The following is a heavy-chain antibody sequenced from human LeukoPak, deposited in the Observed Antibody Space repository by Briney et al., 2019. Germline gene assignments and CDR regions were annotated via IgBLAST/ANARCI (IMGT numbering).Heavy chain of an antibody. V-gene: IGHV3-21*01. CDR1: GFTFSSYS. J-gene: IGHJ6*04. D-gene: IGHD3-10*02. CDR3: AELGITMIGGV. Sequence: PGGSLRLSCAASGFTFSSYSMNWVRQAPEKGLEWVSSITSSSSYICYADSLKGRFTISRDNAKNSLYLQMNSLRAEDTAVYYCAELGITMIGGVWGKGTTVTISS. CDR2: ITSSSSYI.